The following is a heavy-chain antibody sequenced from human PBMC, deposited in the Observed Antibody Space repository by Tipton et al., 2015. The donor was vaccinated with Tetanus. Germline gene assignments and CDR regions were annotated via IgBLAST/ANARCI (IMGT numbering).Heavy chain of an antibody. V-gene: IGHV3-23*01. D-gene: IGHD2-21*01. CDR1: GFTFNRYG. CDR3: ATDGLPRGFVMVEATTQKYFRH. CDR2: ISGSGDTT. J-gene: IGHJ1*01. Sequence: AVSGFTFNRYGINWVRQAPGKGLVWVSSISGSGDTTYYADSVRGRFTVSRDNSKDTVYLDVRSLRDEDTAVYYCATDGLPRGFVMVEATTQKYFRHWGRGTLVTVPS.